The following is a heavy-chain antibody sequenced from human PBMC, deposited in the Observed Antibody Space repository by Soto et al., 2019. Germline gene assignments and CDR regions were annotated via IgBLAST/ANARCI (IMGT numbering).Heavy chain of an antibody. CDR2: ISYDGSNK. J-gene: IGHJ2*01. CDR3: ARDVWYDSTLDL. D-gene: IGHD3-22*01. V-gene: IGHV3-30-3*01. CDR1: GFTFSSYA. Sequence: QVQLVESGGGVVQPGRSLRLSCAASGFTFSSYAMHWVRQAPGKGLEWVTVISYDGSNKYYADSVKGRFTISRDNSKNTLYLQMNSLRAEDTAVYYCARDVWYDSTLDLWGRGTLVTVPS.